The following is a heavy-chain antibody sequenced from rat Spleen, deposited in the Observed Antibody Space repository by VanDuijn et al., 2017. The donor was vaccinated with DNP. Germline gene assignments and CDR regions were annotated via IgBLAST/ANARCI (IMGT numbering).Heavy chain of an antibody. V-gene: IGHV5-22*01. D-gene: IGHD4-3*01. CDR2: IRYDGGST. CDR1: GFSFNAYY. J-gene: IGHJ2*01. CDR3: VRWYNPGYYFDY. Sequence: EVQLLESGGGLVQPGRSLRLSCAASGFSFNAYYMAWVRQAPTKGLEWVAYIRYDGGSTYYGDSVKGRFTISRDNAKSTLYLEMNSLRSEDMATYYCVRWYNPGYYFDYWGQGVMVTVSS.